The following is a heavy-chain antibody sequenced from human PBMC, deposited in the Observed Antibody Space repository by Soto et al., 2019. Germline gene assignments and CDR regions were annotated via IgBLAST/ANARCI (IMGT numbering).Heavy chain of an antibody. Sequence: PSETLSLTCTVGGGSISRGASYWSRIRQPPGKGLEWIGYIYYSGSTYYNPSLKSRVTISVDTSKNQFSLKLSSVTAAATAVYYCARELLYYDILTGHNEQTWFDPWGQGTLVTVSS. J-gene: IGHJ5*02. D-gene: IGHD3-9*01. CDR2: IYYSGST. V-gene: IGHV4-31*03. CDR1: GGSISRGASY. CDR3: ARELLYYDILTGHNEQTWFDP.